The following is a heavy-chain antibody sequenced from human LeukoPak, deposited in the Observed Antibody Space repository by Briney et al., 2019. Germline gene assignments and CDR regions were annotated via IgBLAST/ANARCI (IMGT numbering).Heavy chain of an antibody. Sequence: SETLSLTCIVSGGSISSSSYYWGWIRQPPGKGLEWIGSISYSGSTYYNPSLKSRVTISGDTPKNQFSLKLSSVTAADTAVYYCARGRSGYDYYYFDYWGQGTLVTVSS. CDR2: ISYSGST. CDR3: ARGRSGYDYYYFDY. D-gene: IGHD5-12*01. V-gene: IGHV4-39*01. CDR1: GGSISSSSYY. J-gene: IGHJ4*02.